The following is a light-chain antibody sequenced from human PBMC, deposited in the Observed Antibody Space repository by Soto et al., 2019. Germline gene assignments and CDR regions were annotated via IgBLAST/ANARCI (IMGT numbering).Light chain of an antibody. CDR3: QQLNSYPRT. V-gene: IGKV1-5*01. CDR1: QSISTW. J-gene: IGKJ1*01. CDR2: DAS. Sequence: DIQMTQSPSTLSASVGDRVTITCRASQSISTWLAWYQQKPGKAPKVLIYDASRLESGVPSRFSGSGSGTEFTLSISSLQPADFATYYCQQLNSYPRTFGQGTKVDIK.